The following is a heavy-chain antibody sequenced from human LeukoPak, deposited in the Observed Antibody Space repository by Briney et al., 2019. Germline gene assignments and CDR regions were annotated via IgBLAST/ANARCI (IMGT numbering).Heavy chain of an antibody. D-gene: IGHD6-13*01. CDR3: ARLVRRLTSSPSSAAGSFDY. V-gene: IGHV4-30-4*08. J-gene: IGHJ4*02. CDR2: INHSGST. Sequence: PSQTLSLTCTVSGGSISSGDYYWSWIRQPPGKGLEWIGEINHSGSTNYNPSLKTPVTISVDTSKNQFSLKLSSVTAADTAVYYCARLVRRLTSSPSSAAGSFDYWGQGTLVTVSS. CDR1: GGSISSGDYY.